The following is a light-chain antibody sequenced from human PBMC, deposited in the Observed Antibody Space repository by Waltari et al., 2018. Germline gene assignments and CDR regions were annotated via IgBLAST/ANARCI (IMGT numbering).Light chain of an antibody. V-gene: IGKV3-20*01. CDR2: ETS. CDR1: QSISKY. Sequence: EIMLTQSPATLSLSPGERATLSCRASQSISKYLAWYQQKPGQAPRLLIYETSRRATGIPDRCSGSGAGTDFSLTISRLEPEDFAVYDCQKYERLPATFGQGTKVEFK. J-gene: IGKJ1*01. CDR3: QKYERLPAT.